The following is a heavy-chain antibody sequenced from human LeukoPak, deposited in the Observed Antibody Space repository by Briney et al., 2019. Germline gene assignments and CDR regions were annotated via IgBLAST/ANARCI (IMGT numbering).Heavy chain of an antibody. J-gene: IGHJ5*02. V-gene: IGHV4-59*01. CDR1: GGSISSYY. CDR2: IYYSGST. CDR3: AKGGSYRGGWFDP. Sequence: SETLSLTCTVSGGSISSYYWSWIRQPPGKGLEWLGYIYYSGSTNYNPSLKSRVTISVDTSKNQFSLKLSSVTAADTAVYYCAKGGSYRGGWFDPWGQGTLVTVSS. D-gene: IGHD1-26*01.